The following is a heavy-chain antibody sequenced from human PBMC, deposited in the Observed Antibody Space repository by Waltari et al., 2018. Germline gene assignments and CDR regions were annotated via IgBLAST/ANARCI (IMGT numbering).Heavy chain of an antibody. CDR1: GGSISSYY. J-gene: IGHJ5*02. D-gene: IGHD6-19*01. Sequence: QVQLQESGPGLVKPSETLSLTCTVSGGSISSYYWRWIRQPAGKGLEWIGRIYTSGSTNYNPSLKSRVTMSVDTSKNQFSLKLSSVTAADTAVYYCARGAIHARYSSGWYGFDPWGQGTLVTVSS. CDR3: ARGAIHARYSSGWYGFDP. V-gene: IGHV4-4*07. CDR2: IYTSGST.